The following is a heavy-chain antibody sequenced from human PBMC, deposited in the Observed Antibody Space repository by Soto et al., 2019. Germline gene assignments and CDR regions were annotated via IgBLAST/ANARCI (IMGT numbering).Heavy chain of an antibody. V-gene: IGHV3-11*01. CDR2: ISSSGSTI. D-gene: IGHD3-16*02. J-gene: IGHJ6*02. Sequence: GGSLRLSCAASGFTFSDYYMSWIRQAPGKGLEWVSYISSSGSTIYYADSVKGRFTISRDNAKNSLYLQMSSLRAEDTAVYYCARERAYDYVWGSYRHYYYYYGMDVWGQGTTVTVSS. CDR1: GFTFSDYY. CDR3: ARERAYDYVWGSYRHYYYYYGMDV.